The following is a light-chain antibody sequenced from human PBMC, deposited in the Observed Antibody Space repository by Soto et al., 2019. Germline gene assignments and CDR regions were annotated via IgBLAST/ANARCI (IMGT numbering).Light chain of an antibody. CDR2: EVS. Sequence: QSALTQPASVSGSPGQSITISCTGTSSDVGGYDYVSWYQQYPGKAPKLMVYEVSYRPSGVSNRFSGSKSGNTASLTISGLRAEDEADYYCSSYRTSSTYVFGSGTKLTVL. J-gene: IGLJ1*01. CDR1: SSDVGGYDY. CDR3: SSYRTSSTYV. V-gene: IGLV2-14*01.